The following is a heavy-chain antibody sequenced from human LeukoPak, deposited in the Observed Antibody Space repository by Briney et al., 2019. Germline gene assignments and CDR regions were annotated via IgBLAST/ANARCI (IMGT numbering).Heavy chain of an antibody. J-gene: IGHJ4*02. CDR1: GFTFSSYA. V-gene: IGHV3-30*04. Sequence: GGSLRLSCAASGFTFSSYAMHWVRQAPGKGVEWVAVISYDGSNKYYADSVKGRFTISRDNSKNTLFLQMNTLRAEDTAVYYCAKSRGSGSNMARGVNFDYWGQGTLVTVSS. CDR3: AKSRGSGSNMARGVNFDY. D-gene: IGHD3-10*01. CDR2: ISYDGSNK.